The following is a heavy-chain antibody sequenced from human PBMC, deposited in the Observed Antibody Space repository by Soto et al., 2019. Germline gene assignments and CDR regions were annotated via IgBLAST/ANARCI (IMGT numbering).Heavy chain of an antibody. CDR3: ARADFWSGFSRGPTRAY. D-gene: IGHD3-3*01. CDR1: GYTFTGSY. Sequence: QVQLVQSGAEVKKPGASVKVSCKASGYTFTGSYMHWVRQAPGQGLEWMGWINPNTGETHHAQKFQGGLTMTRDASISTAYMERRSLTSHDTAVYDCARADFWSGFSRGPTRAYWGQGTLVTVSS. V-gene: IGHV1-2*02. CDR2: INPNTGET. J-gene: IGHJ4*02.